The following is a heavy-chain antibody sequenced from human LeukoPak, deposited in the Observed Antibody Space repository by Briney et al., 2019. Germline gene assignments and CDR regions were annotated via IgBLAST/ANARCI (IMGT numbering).Heavy chain of an antibody. CDR3: AKPSGGNSVPYYYYYMDV. J-gene: IGHJ6*03. CDR2: IRYDGSNK. D-gene: IGHD4-23*01. CDR1: GFTFSSYG. Sequence: PGGSLRLSCAASGFTFSSYGMHWVRQAPGKGLEWVAFIRYDGSNKYYADSVKGRFTISRDNSKNTLYLQMNSLRAEDTAVYYCAKPSGGNSVPYYYYYMDVWGKGTTVTISS. V-gene: IGHV3-30*02.